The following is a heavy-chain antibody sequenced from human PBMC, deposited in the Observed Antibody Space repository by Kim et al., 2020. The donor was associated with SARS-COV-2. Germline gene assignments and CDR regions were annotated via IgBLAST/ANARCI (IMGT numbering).Heavy chain of an antibody. Sequence: DSVRGRFTISRDTSKNTLYLQMNSLRADDTAVYYCARDGTTVPSAIAADAFDIWGPGTLVTVSS. V-gene: IGHV3-30*07. J-gene: IGHJ3*02. D-gene: IGHD1-1*01. CDR3: ARDGTTVPSAIAADAFDI.